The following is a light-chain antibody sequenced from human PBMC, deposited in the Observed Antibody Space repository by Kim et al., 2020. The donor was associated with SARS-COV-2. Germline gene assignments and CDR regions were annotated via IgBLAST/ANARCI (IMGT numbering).Light chain of an antibody. J-gene: IGLJ2*01. Sequence: QSVTISCTGTSSDVSVYNYVSWYQQHPGKAPKLMIYEVTKRPSGVPDRFSGSKSGNTASLTVSGLQAEDEADYYCSSYAGSNNFVVFGGGTKLTVL. CDR2: EVT. CDR1: SSDVSVYNY. CDR3: SSYAGSNNFVV. V-gene: IGLV2-8*01.